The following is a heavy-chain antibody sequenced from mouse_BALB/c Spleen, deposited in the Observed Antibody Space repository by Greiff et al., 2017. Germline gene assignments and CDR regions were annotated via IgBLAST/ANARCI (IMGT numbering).Heavy chain of an antibody. J-gene: IGHJ2*01. V-gene: IGHV1-54*01. CDR3: GGGGGVPLDY. Sequence: VQLQQSGAELVRPGTSVKVSCKASGYAFTNYLIEWVKQRPGQGLEWIGVINPGSGGTNYNEKFKGKATLTADKSSSTAYMQLSSLTSDDSAVFFCGGGGGVPLDYWGQGTTLTVSS. CDR1: GYAFTNYL. CDR2: INPGSGGT.